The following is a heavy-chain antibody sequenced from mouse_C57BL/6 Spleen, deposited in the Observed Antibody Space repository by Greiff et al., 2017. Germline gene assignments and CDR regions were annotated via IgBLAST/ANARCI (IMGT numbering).Heavy chain of an antibody. CDR3: ARCGRTASWYFDV. D-gene: IGHD1-1*02. Sequence: QVHLKQSGPELVKPGASVKISCKASGYTFTDYYINWVKQRPGQGLEWIGWIFPGSGSTYNNEKFKGKATLTVDKSSSTAYMLLSSLTSEDSAVYYCARCGRTASWYFDVWGTGTTVTVSS. J-gene: IGHJ1*03. CDR2: IFPGSGST. CDR1: GYTFTDYY. V-gene: IGHV1-75*01.